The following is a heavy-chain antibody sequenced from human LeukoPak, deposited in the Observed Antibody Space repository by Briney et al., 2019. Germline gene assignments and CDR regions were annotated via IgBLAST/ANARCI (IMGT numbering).Heavy chain of an antibody. V-gene: IGHV1-69*06. J-gene: IGHJ3*02. CDR1: GGTFSSYA. CDR3: ARANFSYDSSGYSDAFDI. CDR2: IIPIFGTA. Sequence: SVKVSCKASGGTFSSYAISWVRQAPGQGLEWMGGIIPIFGTANYAQKFQGRVTITADKSTSTAYMELSSLRSEDTAVYYCARANFSYDSSGYSDAFDIWGQGTMVTVSS. D-gene: IGHD3-22*01.